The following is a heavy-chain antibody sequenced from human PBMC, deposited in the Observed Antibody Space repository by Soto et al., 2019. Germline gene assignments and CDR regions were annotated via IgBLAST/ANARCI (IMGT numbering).Heavy chain of an antibody. D-gene: IGHD3-10*01. V-gene: IGHV5-10-1*01. J-gene: IGHJ5*02. Sequence: MPGKGLEWMGRIDPSDSYTSYSPSFQGHVTISVDKSISTAYLQWSSLQASDTAIYYCAGLRHYYGSRTQGWFDPWGQGTLVTVSS. CDR3: AGLRHYYGSRTQGWFDP. CDR2: IDPSDSYT.